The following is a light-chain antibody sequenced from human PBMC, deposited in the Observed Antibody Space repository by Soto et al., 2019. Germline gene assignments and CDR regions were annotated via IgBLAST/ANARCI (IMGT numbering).Light chain of an antibody. CDR3: QSYDGSNHVV. Sequence: NFMLTQPHSVSESPGETVTISCTRTGGSIASNYVQWYQQRPGSAPTTVIYVFDQRPSGVPDRFSGSIDRSSNSASLTISGLKPEDEADYYCQSYDGSNHVVLRGGTKLTVL. CDR2: VFD. J-gene: IGLJ2*01. V-gene: IGLV6-57*04. CDR1: GGSIASNY.